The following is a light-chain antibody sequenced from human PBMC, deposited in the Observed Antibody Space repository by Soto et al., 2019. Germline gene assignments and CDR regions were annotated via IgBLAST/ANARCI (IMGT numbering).Light chain of an antibody. CDR3: QQTYRTPLFS. Sequence: IQLTQSPSSLSASVGDRVTITCRASQGISRSLAWYQQKPEKAPKLLIYAASTLQSGVPSRFSGSGSGTDFTLTISSLQPEDFATYYCQQTYRTPLFSFGPGTTVDLK. CDR1: QGISRS. J-gene: IGKJ3*01. V-gene: IGKV1-9*01. CDR2: AAS.